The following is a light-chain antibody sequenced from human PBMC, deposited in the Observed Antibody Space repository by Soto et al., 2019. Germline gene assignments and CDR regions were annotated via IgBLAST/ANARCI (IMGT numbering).Light chain of an antibody. CDR2: DIT. CDR1: SSDVGRFEY. Sequence: QSVLTQPRSVSGSPGQSVTISCTGTSSDVGRFEYVSWYQQHPGEAPKVVVYDITKRPSGVPDRFSGSKSGNTASLTISGLQAEDEADYYCCSYAGSYTHVVFGGGTKLTVL. J-gene: IGLJ2*01. V-gene: IGLV2-11*01. CDR3: CSYAGSYTHVV.